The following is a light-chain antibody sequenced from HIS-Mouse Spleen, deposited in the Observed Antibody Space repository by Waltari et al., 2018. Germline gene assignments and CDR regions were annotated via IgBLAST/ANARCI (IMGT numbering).Light chain of an antibody. CDR1: SSDVGRYNL. CDR2: EGS. Sequence: QSALTQPASVSGSPGQSITISCTGTSSDVGRYNLVSWSQQHPGKASKLMIYEGSKRPSGVSNRFSGSKSGNTASLTISGLQAEDEADYYCCSYAGSSTWVFGGGTKLTVL. CDR3: CSYAGSSTWV. J-gene: IGLJ3*02. V-gene: IGLV2-23*01.